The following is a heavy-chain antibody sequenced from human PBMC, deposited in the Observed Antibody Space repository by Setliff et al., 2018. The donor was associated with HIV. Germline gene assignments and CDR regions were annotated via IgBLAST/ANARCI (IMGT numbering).Heavy chain of an antibody. Sequence: LSEPLSLTCVVSDDSFSNYDWTWIRQSPGKALEWIGYISSSGSTTYNPSLRSRVTISIETSNTRFSLWLRSATAADTATYFCARLGRAIDDGGSSLRLDFWGQGMLVTVSS. J-gene: IGHJ4*02. CDR1: DDSFSNYD. V-gene: IGHV4-4*09. CDR3: ARLGRAIDDGGSSLRLDF. D-gene: IGHD2-21*01. CDR2: ISSSGST.